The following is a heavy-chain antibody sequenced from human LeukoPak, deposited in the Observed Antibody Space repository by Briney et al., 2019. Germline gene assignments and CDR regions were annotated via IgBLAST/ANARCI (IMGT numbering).Heavy chain of an antibody. Sequence: PGGSLRLSCTSSGFSFSGYAMIWVRQAPGKGLELVSTISGSGASTFYADSVRGRFITSKDIPSNIVYLQMNSLRAEDTAVYYCAKGSRGYTNYYFDYWGQGTLATVYS. CDR2: ISGSGAST. J-gene: IGHJ4*02. CDR1: GFSFSGYA. V-gene: IGHV3-23*01. CDR3: AKGSRGYTNYYFDY. D-gene: IGHD2-2*02.